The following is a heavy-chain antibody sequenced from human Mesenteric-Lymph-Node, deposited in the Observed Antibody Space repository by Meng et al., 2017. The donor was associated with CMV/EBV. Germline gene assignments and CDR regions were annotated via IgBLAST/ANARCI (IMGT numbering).Heavy chain of an antibody. Sequence: ASVKVSCKASGYTFAAYYMHWVRQAPGQGLEWMGWINPNSAGTNYAQKFQGRVTMTRDMSISTAYMELSRLRSDDTAVYYCARVGYSSSWYIFSGAFDIWGQGTMVTVSS. V-gene: IGHV1-2*02. CDR1: GYTFAAYY. CDR3: ARVGYSSSWYIFSGAFDI. CDR2: INPNSAGT. J-gene: IGHJ3*02. D-gene: IGHD6-13*01.